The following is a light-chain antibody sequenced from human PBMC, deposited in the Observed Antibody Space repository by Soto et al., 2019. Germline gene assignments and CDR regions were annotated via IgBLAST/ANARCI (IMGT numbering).Light chain of an antibody. CDR3: QKNNTAPQT. CDR1: QGIIDY. J-gene: IGKJ1*01. V-gene: IGKV1-27*01. CDR2: AAS. Sequence: DIQMTQSPSSLSASVGDRVTITCRASQGIIDYVAWYQQKPGKSPKLLIYAASTPHSGVPSRFSGSGAGTDFTLTISSLQAEDVATYYCQKNNTAPQTFGPGTRVDIK.